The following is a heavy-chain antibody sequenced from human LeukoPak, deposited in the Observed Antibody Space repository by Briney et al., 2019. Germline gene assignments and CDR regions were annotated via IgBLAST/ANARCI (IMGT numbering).Heavy chain of an antibody. V-gene: IGHV5-51*01. D-gene: IGHD2/OR15-2a*01. Sequence: GESLKISCKGSGYSFTSYWIGWVRQMPGKGLEWMGTIYPGDSDTRYSTSFQGQVTISAAKSISTAYLQWSSLKASDTAMYYCARQPMTPLLLDAFDIWGQGTMVTVSS. CDR2: IYPGDSDT. CDR3: ARQPMTPLLLDAFDI. J-gene: IGHJ3*02. CDR1: GYSFTSYW.